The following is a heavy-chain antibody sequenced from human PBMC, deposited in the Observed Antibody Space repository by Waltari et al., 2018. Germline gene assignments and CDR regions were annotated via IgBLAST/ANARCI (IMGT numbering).Heavy chain of an antibody. CDR3: AREPSDYRYSSGWYGGIDY. CDR1: GGSISSGSYY. Sequence: QVQLQESGPGLVKPSQTLSLTCTVSGGSISSGSYYWSWIRQPAGKGLEWIGRIYTSGRTNYNPSLKSRVTISVDTSKNQFSLKLSSVTAADTAVYYCAREPSDYRYSSGWYGGIDYWGQGTLVTVSS. D-gene: IGHD6-19*01. V-gene: IGHV4-61*02. J-gene: IGHJ4*02. CDR2: IYTSGRT.